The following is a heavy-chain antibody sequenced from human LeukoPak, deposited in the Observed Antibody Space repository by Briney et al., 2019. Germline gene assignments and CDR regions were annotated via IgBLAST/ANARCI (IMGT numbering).Heavy chain of an antibody. CDR2: INPSSSYV. V-gene: IGHV3-21*01. CDR1: AFTFSSYS. Sequence: GASVTLSCTASAFTFSSYSINWVRQAPGQGLEWIASINPSSSYVYYAQTVQGRVTITRDNAKNSAYMQLNSLRADDTAVYYCAILGYFSRDSCYSYYYMDVWGKGTTVSVFS. J-gene: IGHJ6*03. D-gene: IGHD2-15*01. CDR3: AILGYFSRDSCYSYYYMDV.